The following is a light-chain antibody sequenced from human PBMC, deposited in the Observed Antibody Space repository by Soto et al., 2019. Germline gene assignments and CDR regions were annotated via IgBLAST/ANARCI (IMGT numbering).Light chain of an antibody. CDR1: QSVSSNY. CDR3: KQYAASPLT. CDR2: RAS. Sequence: EIVLTQSSGTLSLSPGERVTLSCRASQSVSSNYLAWYQQKSGQAPRLLIYRASTRATGIPDRFSGSGSGTDFSLIISRLEPEDSAVYYCKQYAASPLTFGGGTKLEIK. V-gene: IGKV3-20*01. J-gene: IGKJ4*01.